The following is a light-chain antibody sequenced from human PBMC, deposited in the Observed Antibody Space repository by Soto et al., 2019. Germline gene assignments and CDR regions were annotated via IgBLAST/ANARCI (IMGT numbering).Light chain of an antibody. J-gene: IGKJ5*01. CDR3: QQYNNWPLT. Sequence: EIVMTQSPATLSVSPGERATLSCRASQSVSSNLAWYQQKPGQAPRLLIYSASTRATGIPARFSGSGSGTEFTLNISSLQSEDFAVYYCQQYNNWPLTFGQGTRLEIK. CDR1: QSVSSN. CDR2: SAS. V-gene: IGKV3-15*01.